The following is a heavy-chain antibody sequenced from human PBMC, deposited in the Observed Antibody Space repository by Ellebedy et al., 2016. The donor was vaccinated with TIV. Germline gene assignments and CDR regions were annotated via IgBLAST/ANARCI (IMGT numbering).Heavy chain of an antibody. CDR2: INPFSGDI. D-gene: IGHD2-2*01. CDR3: ARAEGYCSSISCYFGYWYFDY. CDR1: GYTFTDYY. J-gene: IGHJ4*02. V-gene: IGHV1-2*04. Sequence: ASVKVSCXASGYTFTDYYMHWVRQAPGQGLEWLGWINPFSGDIKYAQKYQGWVTMTTDTSTTTAYMELRSLRSDDTAVYYCARAEGYCSSISCYFGYWYFDYWGQGTLVTVSS.